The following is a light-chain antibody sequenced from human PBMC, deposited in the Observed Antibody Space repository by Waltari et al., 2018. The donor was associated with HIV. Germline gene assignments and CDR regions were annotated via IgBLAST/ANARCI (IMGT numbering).Light chain of an antibody. V-gene: IGKV3-20*01. CDR2: GAS. CDR3: QQYSSSPPIT. Sequence: EIVLTQSPGTLSLSPGDTATLSCKASQSVSSSYIVWYQQKPGQGPRLLIYGASNRATGIPDRFSGSGSGTDFTLTISRLEPEDFAVYYCQQYSSSPPITFGQGTRLEIK. J-gene: IGKJ5*01. CDR1: QSVSSSY.